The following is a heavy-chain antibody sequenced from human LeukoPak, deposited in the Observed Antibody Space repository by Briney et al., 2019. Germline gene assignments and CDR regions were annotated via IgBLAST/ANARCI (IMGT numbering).Heavy chain of an antibody. D-gene: IGHD3-3*01. CDR1: GFTFSSYW. J-gene: IGHJ4*02. Sequence: GGSLRLSCAASGFTFSSYWMHWVRQAPGKGLVWVSRINSDGSSTSYADSVKGRFTISRDNAKNTLYLQMNSLRAEDTAVYYCARAFYDFWSGYEYYFDYWGQGTLVTVSS. CDR3: ARAFYDFWSGYEYYFDY. V-gene: IGHV3-74*01. CDR2: INSDGSST.